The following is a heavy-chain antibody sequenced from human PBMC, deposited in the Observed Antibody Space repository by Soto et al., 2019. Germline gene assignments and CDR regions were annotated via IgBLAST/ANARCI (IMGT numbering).Heavy chain of an antibody. Sequence: EVQLVESGGGVVKPGGSLRLSCAASGFTFSNAGMNWVRQAPGKGLEWVGRIKSKTDDGTTDYAAPVKGRFTILRDDSNNTLYQQMNSLKTEDTAVYYCTTDPQWELRPVLCYFDYWGQGTLVTVSS. CDR1: GFTFSNAG. V-gene: IGHV3-15*07. CDR2: IKSKTDDGTT. CDR3: TTDPQWELRPVLCYFDY. D-gene: IGHD1-26*01. J-gene: IGHJ4*02.